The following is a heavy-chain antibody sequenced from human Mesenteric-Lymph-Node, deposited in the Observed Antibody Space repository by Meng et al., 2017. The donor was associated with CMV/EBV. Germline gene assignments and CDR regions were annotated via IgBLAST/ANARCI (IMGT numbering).Heavy chain of an antibody. Sequence: GESLKISCAASGFNFNTYAMNWVRQASGRGLEWVGRISNKADSYATVYAASVKGRFTISRDDSKNTAYLQMNSLKTEDTAVYYCSRSNFGPEYWGQGTLVTVSS. V-gene: IGHV3-73*01. CDR3: SRSNFGPEY. J-gene: IGHJ4*02. CDR2: ISNKADSYAT. CDR1: GFNFNTYA. D-gene: IGHD3-10*01.